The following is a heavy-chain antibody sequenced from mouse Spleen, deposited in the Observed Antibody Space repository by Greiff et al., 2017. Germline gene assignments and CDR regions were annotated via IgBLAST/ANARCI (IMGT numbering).Heavy chain of an antibody. D-gene: IGHD2-3*01. J-gene: IGHJ2*01. V-gene: IGHV1-69*01. CDR1: GYTFTSYW. CDR2: IDPSDSYT. CDR3: ARGYDGSFDD. Sequence: QVQLQQSGAELVMPGASVKLSCKASGYTFTSYWMHWVKQRPGQGLEWIGEIDPSDSYTNYNQKFKGKATLTVDKSSSTAYMQLSSLTSEDSAVYYCARGYDGSFDDWGQGTTLTGSS.